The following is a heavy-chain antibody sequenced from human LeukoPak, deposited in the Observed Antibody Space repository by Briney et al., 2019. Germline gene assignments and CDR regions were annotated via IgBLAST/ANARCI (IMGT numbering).Heavy chain of an antibody. CDR3: ARDLRPYCSSTSCYMNAFDI. V-gene: IGHV3-21*01. Sequence: GGSLRLSCAASGFTFSDYYMNWVRQAPGKGLEWVSSISSSSSYIYYADSVKGRFTISRDNAKNSLYLQMNSLRAEDTAVYYCARDLRPYCSSTSCYMNAFDIWGQGTMVTVSS. CDR2: ISSSSSYI. J-gene: IGHJ3*02. CDR1: GFTFSDYY. D-gene: IGHD2-2*02.